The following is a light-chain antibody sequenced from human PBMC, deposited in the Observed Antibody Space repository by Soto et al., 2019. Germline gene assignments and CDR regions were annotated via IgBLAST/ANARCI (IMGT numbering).Light chain of an antibody. J-gene: IGKJ1*01. CDR3: LQDYNYPWT. CDR1: QGIRND. V-gene: IGKV1-6*01. CDR2: AAS. Sequence: AIQMPQSPSSLSASVGDRVTITCRASQGIRNDLGWFQQKPGKAPKLLIYAASSLQSGVPSRFSGSGSGTDFTLTISSLQPEDFATYYCLQDYNYPWTFGQGTKVEIK.